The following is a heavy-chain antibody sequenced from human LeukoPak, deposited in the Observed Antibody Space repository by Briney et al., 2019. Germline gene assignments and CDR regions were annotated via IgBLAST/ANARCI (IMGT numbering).Heavy chain of an antibody. J-gene: IGHJ4*02. CDR1: GFTFSSYG. CDR3: AKGELLPQYYFDY. V-gene: IGHV3-23*01. CDR2: ISGSGAST. D-gene: IGHD1-26*01. Sequence: GGSLRLSCAASGFTFSSYGMHWVRQAPGKGLEWVSAISGSGASTYYADSVKGRFTISRDNSKNTLYLQMNSLRAEDTAVYYCAKGELLPQYYFDYWGQGTLVTVSS.